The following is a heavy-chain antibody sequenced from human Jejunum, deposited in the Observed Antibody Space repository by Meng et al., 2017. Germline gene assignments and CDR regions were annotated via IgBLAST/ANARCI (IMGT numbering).Heavy chain of an antibody. J-gene: IGHJ4*02. D-gene: IGHD6-19*01. V-gene: IGHV4-30-4*01. Sequence: QVQLQESGPGLVKPSQTLSLACTVSGDSVTSGSYHWSWIRQPPGKGLEWIGYIHHSGITYYNPSLRSRLLISIDTSKRQLSLTLNSVTAADTALYYCARDRPTPDFLAVAGTFDYWGQGILVTVSS. CDR3: ARDRPTPDFLAVAGTFDY. CDR1: GDSVTSGSYH. CDR2: IHHSGIT.